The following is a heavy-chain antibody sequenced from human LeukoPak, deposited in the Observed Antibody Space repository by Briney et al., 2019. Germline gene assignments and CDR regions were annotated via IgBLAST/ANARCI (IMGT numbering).Heavy chain of an antibody. CDR1: GGTFSSYA. V-gene: IGHV1-69*05. CDR3: ARAVVIAAAGTGGYDP. D-gene: IGHD6-13*01. CDR2: IIPIFGTA. J-gene: IGHJ5*02. Sequence: SVKVSCKASGGTFSSYAISWVRQAPGQGLEWMGGIIPIFGTANYAQKFQGRVTITTDESTSTAYMELSSLRSEDTAVYYCARAVVIAAAGTGGYDPWGQGTLVTVSS.